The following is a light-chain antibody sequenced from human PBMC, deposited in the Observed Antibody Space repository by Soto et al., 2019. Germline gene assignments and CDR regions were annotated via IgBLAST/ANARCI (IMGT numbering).Light chain of an antibody. CDR3: QHYSSSLWS. CDR2: DVS. V-gene: IGKV3-20*01. J-gene: IGKJ1*01. CDR1: QRVSSSY. Sequence: EIVLTQSPATLSLSPGVRATLSCRASQRVSSSYLAWYQQKPGQAPRLLIYDVSSRATGIPDRFSGSGSGTDFTLTINRLEPEDFAVYYCQHYSSSLWSFGQGTKVEIK.